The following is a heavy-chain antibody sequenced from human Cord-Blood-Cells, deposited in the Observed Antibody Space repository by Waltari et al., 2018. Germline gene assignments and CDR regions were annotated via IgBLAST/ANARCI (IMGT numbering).Heavy chain of an antibody. CDR3: AKEGDDSSGSLGNWFDP. CDR2: ISYDGSNK. D-gene: IGHD3-22*01. Sequence: GRSLRLSCAASGFTFSSYGMHWVRQAPGKGLEWVAVISYDGSNKYYADSVKGRFTISRDNSKNTLYLQMNSLRAEDTAVYYCAKEGDDSSGSLGNWFDPWGQGTLVTVSS. J-gene: IGHJ5*02. V-gene: IGHV3-30*18. CDR1: GFTFSSYG.